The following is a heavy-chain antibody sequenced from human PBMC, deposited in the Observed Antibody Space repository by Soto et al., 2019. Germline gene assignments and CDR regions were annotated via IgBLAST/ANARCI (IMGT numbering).Heavy chain of an antibody. CDR3: AREAYYYGSGSYPRVNALDI. V-gene: IGHV3-30-3*01. CDR1: GFTFSSYA. D-gene: IGHD3-10*01. Sequence: GGSLRLSCAASGFTFSSYAMHWVRQAPGKGLEWVAVISYDGSNKYYADSVKGRFTISRDNSKNTLYLQMNSLRAEDTAVYYCAREAYYYGSGSYPRVNALDIWGQGTMVTVSS. CDR2: ISYDGSNK. J-gene: IGHJ3*02.